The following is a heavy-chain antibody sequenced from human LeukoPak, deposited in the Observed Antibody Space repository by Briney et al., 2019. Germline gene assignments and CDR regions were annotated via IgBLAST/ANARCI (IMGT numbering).Heavy chain of an antibody. CDR3: ARTLTGDAFDI. D-gene: IGHD3-9*01. J-gene: IGHJ3*02. V-gene: IGHV1-69*04. CDR1: GGTFSSYA. CDR2: IIPILGIA. Sequence: AASVKVSCKASGGTFSSYAISWVRXAPGQXLEWMGRIIPILGIANYAQKFQGRVTITADKSTSTAYMELSSLRSEDTAVYYCARTLTGDAFDIWGQGTMVTVSS.